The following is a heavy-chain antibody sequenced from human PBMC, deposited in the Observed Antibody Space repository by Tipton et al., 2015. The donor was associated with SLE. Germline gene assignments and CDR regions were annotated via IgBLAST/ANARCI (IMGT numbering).Heavy chain of an antibody. V-gene: IGHV4-59*01. CDR3: ARGSCSGGVCYIDY. CDR1: GASITNDH. D-gene: IGHD2-8*02. J-gene: IGHJ4*02. CDR2: VHHSGNS. Sequence: TLSLTCTVSGASITNDHWSWIRQPPGKGLEWIGYVHHSGNSNYSPSLKSRVTISLDTSKNQFSLKLSSVTAADTAVYYCARGSCSGGVCYIDYWGQGTLVTVSS.